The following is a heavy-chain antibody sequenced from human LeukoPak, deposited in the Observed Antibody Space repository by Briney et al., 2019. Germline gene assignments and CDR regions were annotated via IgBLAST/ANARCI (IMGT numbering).Heavy chain of an antibody. CDR2: IYSGGST. CDR3: AGSISGLAFDI. D-gene: IGHD3-22*01. V-gene: IGHV3-53*01. Sequence: QPGGSLRLSCAASGFTFSNFAMNWVRQAPGKGLEWVSVIYSGGSTYSADSVKGRFTISRDNSKNTLYLQMNSLRAEDTAVYYCAGSISGLAFDIWGQGTMVAVS. J-gene: IGHJ3*02. CDR1: GFTFSNFA.